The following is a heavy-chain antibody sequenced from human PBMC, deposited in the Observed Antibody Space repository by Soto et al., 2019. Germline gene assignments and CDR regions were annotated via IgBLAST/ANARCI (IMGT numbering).Heavy chain of an antibody. CDR1: GGSIRSYY. CDR2: IYHSGST. J-gene: IGHJ5*02. D-gene: IGHD2-2*01. CDR3: ARQISDEYAWSAP. V-gene: IGHV4-59*08. Sequence: SETLSLTCTVSGGSIRSYYWSWIRQPPGKGLEWIGYIYHSGSTNYNPSLKSRVPISVDTSKNQFSLKVNSVTAADTAVYYCARQISDEYAWSAPWGQGTLVPVSS.